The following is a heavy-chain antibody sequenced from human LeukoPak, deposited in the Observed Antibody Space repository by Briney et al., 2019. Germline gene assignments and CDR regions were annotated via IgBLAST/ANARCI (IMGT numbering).Heavy chain of an antibody. D-gene: IGHD3-22*01. CDR2: IYHSGST. Sequence: SETLSLTCTVSGVSITSYYRSWIRQPPGKGLEWIGSIYHSGSTNDNPSLKSRVTTSVDTSKNQFSLKLSSVTAADTAVYYCARRGYYYDSSHYYYFDYWGQGTLVTVSS. V-gene: IGHV4-59*08. CDR1: GVSITSYY. J-gene: IGHJ4*02. CDR3: ARRGYYYDSSHYYYFDY.